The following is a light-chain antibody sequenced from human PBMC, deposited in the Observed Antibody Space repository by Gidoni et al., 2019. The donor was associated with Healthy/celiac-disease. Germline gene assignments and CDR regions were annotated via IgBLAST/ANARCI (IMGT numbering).Light chain of an antibody. V-gene: IGLV2-23*02. CDR2: EVS. CDR1: SSDVGSYNL. J-gene: IGLJ2*01. CDR3: CSYAGSSIL. Sequence: QSALTQPASVSGSPGQSITISCTGTSSDVGSYNLVSWYQQHQGKAPKLMIYEVSKRPSGVSNRFSGSKSGNTASLTISGLQAEDEADYYCCSYAGSSILFGGGTKLTVL.